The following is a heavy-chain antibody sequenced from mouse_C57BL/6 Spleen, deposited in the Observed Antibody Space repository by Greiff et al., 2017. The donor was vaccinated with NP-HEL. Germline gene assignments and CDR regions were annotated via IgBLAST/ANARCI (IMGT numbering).Heavy chain of an antibody. Sequence: EVQVVESGGGLVKPGGSLKLSCAASGFTFSDYGMHWVRQAPEKGLEWVAYISSGSSTIYYADTVKGRFTISRDNAKNNLFLQMTSLRSEDTAMYYCASPYYGSSYVWYFDVWGTGTTVTVSS. D-gene: IGHD1-1*01. CDR3: ASPYYGSSYVWYFDV. CDR1: GFTFSDYG. V-gene: IGHV5-17*01. CDR2: ISSGSSTI. J-gene: IGHJ1*03.